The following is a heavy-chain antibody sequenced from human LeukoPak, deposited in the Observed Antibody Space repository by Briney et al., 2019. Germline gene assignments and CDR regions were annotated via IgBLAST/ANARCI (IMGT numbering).Heavy chain of an antibody. D-gene: IGHD5-18*01. CDR3: ARDRLDTYFDY. CDR1: GGSISSSSYY. V-gene: IGHV4-39*07. J-gene: IGHJ4*02. CDR2: IYYSGST. Sequence: SETLSLTCTVSGGSISSSSYYWGWIRQPPGKGLEWIGSIYYSGSTYYNPSLKSRVTISVDTSKNQFSLKLSSVTAAETAVYYCARDRLDTYFDYWGQGTLVTVSS.